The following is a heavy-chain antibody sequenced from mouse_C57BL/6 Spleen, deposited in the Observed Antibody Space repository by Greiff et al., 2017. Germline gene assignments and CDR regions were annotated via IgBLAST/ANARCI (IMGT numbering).Heavy chain of an antibody. CDR1: GYAFSSSW. D-gene: IGHD1-1*01. Sequence: QVQLKESGPELVKPGASVKISCKASGYAFSSSWMNWVKQRPGKGLEWIGRIYPGDGDTNYNGKFKGKATLTADKSSSTAYMQLSSLTSEDSAVYCCARITTVDYYAMDYWGQGTSVTVSS. CDR2: IYPGDGDT. J-gene: IGHJ4*01. V-gene: IGHV1-82*01. CDR3: ARITTVDYYAMDY.